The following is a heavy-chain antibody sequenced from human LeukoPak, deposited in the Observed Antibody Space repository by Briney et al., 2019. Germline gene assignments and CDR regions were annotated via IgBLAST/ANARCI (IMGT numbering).Heavy chain of an antibody. CDR2: ITNSGSGT. J-gene: IGHJ4*02. CDR1: GFTFTSYA. D-gene: IGHD6-19*01. Sequence: GGSLRLSCAASGFTFTSYAMNWVRHAPGKGLEGVSSITNSGSGTYYADSVKGRFTISRDNSKNTLYLQMNSLRAEDTAVYYCAKARSGWYWGDYWGQGTLVTVSS. V-gene: IGHV3-23*01. CDR3: AKARSGWYWGDY.